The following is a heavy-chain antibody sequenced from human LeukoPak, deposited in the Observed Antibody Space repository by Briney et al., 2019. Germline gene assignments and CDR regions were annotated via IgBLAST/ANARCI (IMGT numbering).Heavy chain of an antibody. CDR2: ISYDGSNK. Sequence: GGSLRLSCAASGFTFSSYGMHWVRQAPGKGLEWVAVISYDGSNKYYADSVKGRFTISRDNSKNTLYLQMNSLRAEDTAVYYCAKVGGQTRLPPYYFDYWGQGTLVTVSS. CDR1: GFTFSSYG. CDR3: AKVGGQTRLPPYYFDY. V-gene: IGHV3-30*18. D-gene: IGHD3-16*01. J-gene: IGHJ4*02.